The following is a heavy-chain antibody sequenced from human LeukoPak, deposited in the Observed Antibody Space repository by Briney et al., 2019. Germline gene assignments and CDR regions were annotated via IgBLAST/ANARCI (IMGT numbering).Heavy chain of an antibody. V-gene: IGHV3-23*01. D-gene: IGHD3-3*01. J-gene: IGHJ3*01. CDR2: ISGSGTST. CDR3: AKVDSSERSGIWTAFDV. Sequence: GGSLRLSCAASGFSIRLYVMSWVRQAPGKGLEWVSDISGSGTSTHYADSVKGRFTISRDNSKKTLNLQMNSLTAEDTAVYYCAKVDSSERSGIWTAFDVWGRGTMVTVSS. CDR1: GFSIRLYV.